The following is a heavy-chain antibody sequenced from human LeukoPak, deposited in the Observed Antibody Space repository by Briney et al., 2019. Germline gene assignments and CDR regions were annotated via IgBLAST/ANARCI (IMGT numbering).Heavy chain of an antibody. Sequence: PGGSLRLSCAASGFTFSSYNMNWVRQAPGKGLEWVSYISSGSSTIYYADSVKGRFTISRDNAKNSLYLQMNSLRAEDTAVCYCARTMSSSWYNWFDPWGQGTLVTVSS. V-gene: IGHV3-48*01. CDR1: GFTFSSYN. D-gene: IGHD6-13*01. J-gene: IGHJ5*02. CDR3: ARTMSSSWYNWFDP. CDR2: ISSGSSTI.